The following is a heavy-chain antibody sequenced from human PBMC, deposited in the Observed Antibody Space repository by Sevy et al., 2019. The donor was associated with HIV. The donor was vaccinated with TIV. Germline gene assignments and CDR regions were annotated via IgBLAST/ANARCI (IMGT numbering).Heavy chain of an antibody. CDR1: GFTFSSYN. V-gene: IGHV3-48*01. CDR2: IDSSSFNI. D-gene: IGHD5-12*01. CDR3: AREGGYTDQGMDV. Sequence: GGSLRLSCSASGFTFSSYNMNRVRQAPGKGLEWLLYIDSSSFNIYYADSVKGRFTVSRDNAKNSLYVQMNSLRGEDTAIYYCAREGGYTDQGMDVWGQGTTVTVSS. J-gene: IGHJ6*02.